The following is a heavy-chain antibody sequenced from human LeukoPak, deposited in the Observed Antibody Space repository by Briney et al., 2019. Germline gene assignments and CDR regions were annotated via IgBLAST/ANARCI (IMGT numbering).Heavy chain of an antibody. Sequence: GESLKISCKGSEYSFSNYWIAWVRQMPGKGLEWMGIIYPADSDTRYRPTFRGQVTISVDKSINTAYLQWSSLKASDTAMYYCTRLISRGSDYNYVDDWGQGTLITVSS. CDR3: TRLISRGSDYNYVDD. D-gene: IGHD5-24*01. J-gene: IGHJ4*02. CDR1: EYSFSNYW. V-gene: IGHV5-51*01. CDR2: IYPADSDT.